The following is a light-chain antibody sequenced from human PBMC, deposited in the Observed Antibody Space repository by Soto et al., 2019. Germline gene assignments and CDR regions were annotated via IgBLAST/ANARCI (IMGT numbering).Light chain of an antibody. CDR1: QSVSSY. V-gene: IGKV3-11*01. CDR2: DAS. J-gene: IGKJ3*01. Sequence: EIVLTQSPATLSLSPGERATLSCRASQSVSSYLAWYQQKPGQAPRLLIYDASSRATGIPARFSGSGSGTDFTLTISTLEPDDFSVYYCQQRSNWPPVFTFGPGTKVDI. CDR3: QQRSNWPPVFT.